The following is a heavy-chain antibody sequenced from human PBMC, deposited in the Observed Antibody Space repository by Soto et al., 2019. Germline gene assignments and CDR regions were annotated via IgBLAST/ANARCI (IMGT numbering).Heavy chain of an antibody. CDR1: GFTFSSYG. CDR3: AKDDILTGYLDY. V-gene: IGHV3-33*06. CDR2: IWYDGSNK. J-gene: IGHJ4*02. Sequence: QVQLVESGGGVVQPGRSLRLSCAASGFTFSSYGMHWVRQAPGKGLEWVAGIWYDGSNKYYADSVKGRFTISRDNSKNTLYLQMNSLRAEDTAVYYCAKDDILTGYLDYWGQGTLVTVSS. D-gene: IGHD3-9*01.